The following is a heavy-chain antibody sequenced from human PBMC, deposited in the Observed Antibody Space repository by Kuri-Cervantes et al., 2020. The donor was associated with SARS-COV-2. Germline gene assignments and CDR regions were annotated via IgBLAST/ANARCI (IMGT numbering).Heavy chain of an antibody. J-gene: IGHJ4*02. V-gene: IGHV4-59*01. CDR2: IYYSGST. CDR1: GGSISSYY. D-gene: IGHD6-13*01. Sequence: SETLSLTCTVSGGSISSYYWSWIRQPPGKGLEWIGYIYYSGSTNYNPSLKSRVTISVDTSKNQFSLKLSSVTAADTAVYYCARDRSSHQYDYWGQGTLVISSS. CDR3: ARDRSSHQYDY.